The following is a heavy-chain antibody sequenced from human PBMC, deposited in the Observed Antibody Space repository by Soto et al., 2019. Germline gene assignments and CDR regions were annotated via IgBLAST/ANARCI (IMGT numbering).Heavy chain of an antibody. CDR3: AKGGEGSCSRTSCLYFSDS. CDR2: ISDSGTT. Sequence: GGSLRLSCASSGLTFRTYAMSLVRQAPGKGLEWVSTISDSGTTYYANSVKGRFTISRDNSRNTLDLQMNSLRVEDTAVYYCAKGGEGSCSRTSCLYFSDSWGQGTLVTVSS. V-gene: IGHV3-23*01. CDR1: GLTFRTYA. J-gene: IGHJ5*02. D-gene: IGHD2-2*01.